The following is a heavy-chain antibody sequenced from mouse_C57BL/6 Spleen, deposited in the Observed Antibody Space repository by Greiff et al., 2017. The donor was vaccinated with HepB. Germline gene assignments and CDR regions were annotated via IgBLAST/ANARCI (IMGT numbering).Heavy chain of an antibody. CDR1: GYTFTSYW. CDR2: IYPSDSET. D-gene: IGHD1-1*01. V-gene: IGHV1-61*01. CDR3: AREDYVYAMDY. Sequence: QVQLQQPGAELVRPGSSVKLSCTASGYTFTSYWMDWVKQRPGQGLEWIGNIYPSDSETHYNQKFKDKATLTVAKSSSTAYMQLSSLTSEDSAVYYCAREDYVYAMDYWGQGTSVTVSS. J-gene: IGHJ4*01.